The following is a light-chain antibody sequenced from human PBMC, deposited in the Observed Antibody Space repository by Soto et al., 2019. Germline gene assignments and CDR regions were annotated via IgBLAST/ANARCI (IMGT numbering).Light chain of an antibody. V-gene: IGLV2-8*01. CDR3: ASYAGNINCPYV. Sequence: QSALVQPPSVSGSPGKSDTLSCTGTSSDVGAYNFVSWYQHHPGKAPRLLIYEVSKRFSGVPDRFSGSKSGNTASLTGSGLQTKDESDSYCASYAGNINCPYVFGTGTKVAVL. J-gene: IGLJ1*01. CDR2: EVS. CDR1: SSDVGAYNF.